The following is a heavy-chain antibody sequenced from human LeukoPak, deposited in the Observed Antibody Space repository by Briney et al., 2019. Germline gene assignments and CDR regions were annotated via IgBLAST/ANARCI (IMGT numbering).Heavy chain of an antibody. CDR2: ITNSGGTT. J-gene: IGHJ4*02. CDR3: AKDPPHVSWLFDY. D-gene: IGHD3-16*01. Sequence: PGGSLRLSCAASGFTFSSYAMSWVRQALGKGLEWVSAITNSGGTTYYADSVKGWFTIFRDNSKNTLYLQMNSLRAEDTAVYYCAKDPPHVSWLFDYWGQGTLVTVSS. V-gene: IGHV3-23*01. CDR1: GFTFSSYA.